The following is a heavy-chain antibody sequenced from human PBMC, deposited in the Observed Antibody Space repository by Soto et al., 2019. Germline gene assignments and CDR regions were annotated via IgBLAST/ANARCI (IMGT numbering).Heavy chain of an antibody. V-gene: IGHV4-30-4*01. CDR1: GGSISSGDSY. CDR3: AREGAASHTYYYGTDV. CDR2: IYYDGST. Sequence: SETLSLTCTVSGGSISSGDSYWSWIRQPPGKGLEWIGYIYYDGSTYYNPSLKSRVTISVDTSRNQFSLKLNSMTAADTAVYYCAREGAASHTYYYGTDVWGQGTTVTVSS. J-gene: IGHJ6*02. D-gene: IGHD3-16*01.